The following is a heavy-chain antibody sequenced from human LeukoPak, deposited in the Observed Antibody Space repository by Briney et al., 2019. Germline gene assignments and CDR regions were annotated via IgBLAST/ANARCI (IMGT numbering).Heavy chain of an antibody. CDR3: AGWQLTLFDY. Sequence: GGSLRLSCTASVFTFSSFAMSWVRQAPGKGLEWVSGISGSGDSTYYADSVKGRFTISRDNSKNTVYLQIDSLRAEDAAVYYCAGWQLTLFDYWGQGTLVTVSS. D-gene: IGHD6-6*01. J-gene: IGHJ4*02. CDR2: ISGSGDST. V-gene: IGHV3-23*01. CDR1: VFTFSSFA.